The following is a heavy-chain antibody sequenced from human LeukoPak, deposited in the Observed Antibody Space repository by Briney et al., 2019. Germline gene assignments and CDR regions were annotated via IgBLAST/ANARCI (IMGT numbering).Heavy chain of an antibody. CDR3: ARGSILLWWGTSDAFDI. D-gene: IGHD2-21*01. Sequence: SETLSLTCAVYGGSFSGYYWSWIRQPPGKGLEWIGEINHSGSTNYNPSLKSRVTISVDTSKNQFSLKLSSVTAADTAVYYCARGSILLWWGTSDAFDIWGQGTMVTVSS. J-gene: IGHJ3*02. CDR1: GGSFSGYY. V-gene: IGHV4-34*01. CDR2: INHSGST.